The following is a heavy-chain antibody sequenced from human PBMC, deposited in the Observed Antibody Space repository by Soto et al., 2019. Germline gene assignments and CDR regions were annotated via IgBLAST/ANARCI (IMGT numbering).Heavy chain of an antibody. CDR1: GFSLSTSGVG. CDR3: AHLGVGATSFDY. Sequence: QITLKESGPTLVKPTQTLTLTCTFSGFSLSTSGVGVGWIRQPPGKALEWLALIYWNDDKRYSPSLKSRLTITMETSKDQVVITMTNMDPVDTATYYCAHLGVGATSFDYWGQETLVTVSS. D-gene: IGHD1-26*01. CDR2: IYWNDDK. V-gene: IGHV2-5*01. J-gene: IGHJ4*02.